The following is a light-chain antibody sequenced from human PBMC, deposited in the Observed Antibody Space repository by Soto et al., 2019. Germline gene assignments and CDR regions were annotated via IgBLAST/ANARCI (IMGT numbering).Light chain of an antibody. V-gene: IGKV1-39*01. J-gene: IGKJ2*01. CDR2: AAS. CDR1: QSISSY. Sequence: DIQMTQSPCSLSASVGDRVTLTCRASQSISSYLNWSQQKPGKAPKLLIYAASSLQSGVPSRFSGSGSGTDFTLTISRLQPEDFATYYCQQSDTNPLYTFGQGTKLEIK. CDR3: QQSDTNPLYT.